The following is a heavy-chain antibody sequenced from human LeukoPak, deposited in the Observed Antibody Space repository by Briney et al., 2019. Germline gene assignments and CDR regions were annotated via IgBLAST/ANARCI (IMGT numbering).Heavy chain of an antibody. V-gene: IGHV3-9*01. CDR3: AKLSGSSTTVTTTFDY. J-gene: IGHJ4*02. CDR1: GFTFSSYN. Sequence: GGSLRLSCAASGFTFSSYNMNWVRQAPGKGLEWVSGISWNSGSIGYADSVKGRFTISRDNAKNSLYLQMNSLRTEDTALYYCAKLSGSSTTVTTTFDYWGQGTLVTVSS. CDR2: ISWNSGSI. D-gene: IGHD4-17*01.